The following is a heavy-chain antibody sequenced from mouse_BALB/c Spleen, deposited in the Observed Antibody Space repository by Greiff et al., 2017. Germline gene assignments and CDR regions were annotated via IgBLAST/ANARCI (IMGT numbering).Heavy chain of an antibody. D-gene: IGHD1-2*01. V-gene: IGHV6-6*02. CDR2: IRLKSDNYAT. CDR1: GFTFSSSW. J-gene: IGHJ3*01. CDR3: TLTTATSWFAY. Sequence: DVMLVESGGGLVQPGGSMKLSCVASGFTFSSSWMSWVRQSPEKGLEWVAEIRLKSDNYATHYAESVKGKFTISRDDSKSRLYLQMNSLRAEDTGIYYCTLTTATSWFAYWGQGTLVTVSA.